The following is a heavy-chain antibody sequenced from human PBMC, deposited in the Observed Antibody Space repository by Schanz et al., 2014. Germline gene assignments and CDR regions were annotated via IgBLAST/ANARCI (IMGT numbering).Heavy chain of an antibody. D-gene: IGHD2-15*01. CDR3: AKRMGYCSGGACYDYYYYGLDV. CDR2: IGYLGDT. CDR1: GFTLSNSD. Sequence: EVQLVESGGGVVQPGRSLRLSCAASGFTLSNSDMHWVRQGTGKGLEWVSTIGYLGDTYYPDSVKGRFTVSRDSGQNSLYLQMNSLGADDTAVFYCAKRMGYCSGGACYDYYYYGLDVWGHGATVAVSS. J-gene: IGHJ6*02. V-gene: IGHV3-13*01.